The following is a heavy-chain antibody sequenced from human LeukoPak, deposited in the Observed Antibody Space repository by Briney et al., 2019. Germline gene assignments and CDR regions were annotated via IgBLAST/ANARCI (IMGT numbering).Heavy chain of an antibody. Sequence: SETLSLTCTVSGYSISSSSYYWGWIRQPPGKGLEWIGSIYYSGSTYCNPSLKSRVTISVDTSKNQFSLKLSSVTAADTAVYYCARRAGTYYFDYWGQGTLVTVSS. CDR2: IYYSGST. CDR1: GYSISSSSYY. D-gene: IGHD1-1*01. CDR3: ARRAGTYYFDY. V-gene: IGHV4-39*01. J-gene: IGHJ4*02.